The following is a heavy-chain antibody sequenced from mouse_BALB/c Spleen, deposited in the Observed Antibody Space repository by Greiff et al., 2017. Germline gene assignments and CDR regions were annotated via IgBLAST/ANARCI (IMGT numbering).Heavy chain of an antibody. CDR1: GYSITSDYA. CDR2: ISYSGST. J-gene: IGHJ4*01. V-gene: IGHV3-2*02. Sequence: EVKLQESGPGLVKPSQSLSLTCTVTGYSITSDYAWNWIRQFPGNKLEWMGYISYSGSTSYNPSLKSRISITRDTSKNQFFLQLNSVTTEDTATYYCARGKFYGSSYAMDYWGQGTSVTVSS. CDR3: ARGKFYGSSYAMDY. D-gene: IGHD1-1*01.